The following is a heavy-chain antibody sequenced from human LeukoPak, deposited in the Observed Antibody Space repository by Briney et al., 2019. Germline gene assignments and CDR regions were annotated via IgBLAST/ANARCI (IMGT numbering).Heavy chain of an antibody. CDR2: ITSSSNYI. Sequence: GGSLRLSCAASGFTFSIYSMDWVRQAPGKGLEWLSSITSSSNYIYYADSVKGRFTISRDNVQNSLYLQMNSLRAEDTAMYYCARRLVTAGITDFFDSWGQGTLVSVSS. D-gene: IGHD2-2*01. CDR1: GFTFSIYS. J-gene: IGHJ4*02. V-gene: IGHV3-21*01. CDR3: ARRLVTAGITDFFDS.